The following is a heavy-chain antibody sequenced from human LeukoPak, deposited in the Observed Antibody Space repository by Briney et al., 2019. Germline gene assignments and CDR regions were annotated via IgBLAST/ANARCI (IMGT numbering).Heavy chain of an antibody. CDR2: ISGSGGST. V-gene: IGHV3-23*01. J-gene: IGHJ4*02. CDR3: AKAVDIVATIFPPHFDY. Sequence: RAGGSLRLSCAASGFTFRSYTMSWVRQAPGKGLEWVSAISGSGGSTYYADSVKGRFTISRDNSKNTLYLQMNSLRAEDTAVYYCAKAVDIVATIFPPHFDYWGQGTLVTVSS. D-gene: IGHD5-12*01. CDR1: GFTFRSYT.